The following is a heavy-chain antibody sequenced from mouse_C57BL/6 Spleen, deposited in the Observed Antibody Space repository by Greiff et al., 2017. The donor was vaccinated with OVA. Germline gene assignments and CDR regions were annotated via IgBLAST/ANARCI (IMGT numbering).Heavy chain of an antibody. V-gene: IGHV1-55*01. D-gene: IGHD2-14*01. CDR1: GYTFTSYW. J-gene: IGHJ2*01. Sequence: QVQLQQPGAELVKPGASVKMSCKASGYTFTSYWITWVKQRPGQGLEWIGDIYPGSGSTNYNEKFKSKATLTVDTSSSTAYMQLSSLTSEDAAVYYCARKGGTTGYFDYWGQGTTLTVSS. CDR2: IYPGSGST. CDR3: ARKGGTTGYFDY.